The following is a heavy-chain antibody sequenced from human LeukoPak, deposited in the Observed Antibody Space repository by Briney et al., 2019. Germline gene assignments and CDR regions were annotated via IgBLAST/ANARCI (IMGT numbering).Heavy chain of an antibody. CDR1: GFTFSNYT. V-gene: IGHV3-30-3*01. J-gene: IGHJ4*02. CDR2: VSYGGTIK. D-gene: IGHD2-2*01. Sequence: GGSLRLSCVASGFTFSNYTMHWVRQAPGKGLEWVAVVSYGGTIKSYADSVKSRLTISRDNSQNTLYLRMNSLRAEDTAVYYCVATSGSSTNWGQGTLVTVSS. CDR3: VATSGSSTN.